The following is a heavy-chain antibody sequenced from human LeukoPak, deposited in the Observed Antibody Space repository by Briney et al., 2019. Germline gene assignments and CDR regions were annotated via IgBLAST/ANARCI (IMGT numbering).Heavy chain of an antibody. Sequence: GGSLRLSCAASGFTFSSYGMHWVRQAPGKGLEWVAFIRYDGSNKYYADSVKGRFTISRDNSKNTLYLQMNSLRAEDTAVYYCAKGRYYYDSSLGGYWGQGTLVTVSS. CDR1: GFTFSSYG. CDR3: AKGRYYYDSSLGGY. V-gene: IGHV3-30*02. J-gene: IGHJ4*02. CDR2: IRYDGSNK. D-gene: IGHD3-22*01.